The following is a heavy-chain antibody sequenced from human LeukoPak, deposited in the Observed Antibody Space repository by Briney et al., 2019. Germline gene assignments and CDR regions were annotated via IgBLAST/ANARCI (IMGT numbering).Heavy chain of an antibody. Sequence: DRSLRLSCAASGFTFDDYVMYWVRQAPGKGLEWVSGISWNSNSIGYADSVKGRFTISRDNAKNSLYLQMNSLRAEDTALYYCVKGWMSYYMDVWGKGTTVTVSS. J-gene: IGHJ6*03. V-gene: IGHV3-9*01. D-gene: IGHD1-1*01. CDR2: ISWNSNSI. CDR1: GFTFDDYV. CDR3: VKGWMSYYMDV.